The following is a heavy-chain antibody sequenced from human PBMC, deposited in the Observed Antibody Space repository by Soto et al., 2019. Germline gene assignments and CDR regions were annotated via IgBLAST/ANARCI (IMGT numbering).Heavy chain of an antibody. Sequence: GGSLRLSCAASGFTVSSNYMSWVRQAPGKGLEWVSVIYSGGSTDYADSVKGRFTISRDNSKNTLYLQMNSLRAEDTAVYYCAREGISWGYFDYWGQGTLVTVSS. V-gene: IGHV3-53*01. J-gene: IGHJ4*02. CDR1: GFTVSSNY. CDR2: IYSGGST. CDR3: AREGISWGYFDY. D-gene: IGHD7-27*01.